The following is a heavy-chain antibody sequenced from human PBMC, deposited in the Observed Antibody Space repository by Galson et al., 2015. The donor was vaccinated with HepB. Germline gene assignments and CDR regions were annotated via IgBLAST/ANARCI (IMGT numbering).Heavy chain of an antibody. J-gene: IGHJ3*02. CDR3: ARPSNDFWNGYPNDALDI. Sequence: SLRLSCAASGFTFSTYAMDWVRQAPGKGLEWVAVISHDATNKYYTHSVKGRFTISRDNSRNTLYLQMNSLRPEDAAVYFCARPSNDFWNGYPNDALDIWGQGTMVTVSS. CDR1: GFTFSTYA. D-gene: IGHD3/OR15-3a*01. CDR2: ISHDATNK. V-gene: IGHV3-30-3*01.